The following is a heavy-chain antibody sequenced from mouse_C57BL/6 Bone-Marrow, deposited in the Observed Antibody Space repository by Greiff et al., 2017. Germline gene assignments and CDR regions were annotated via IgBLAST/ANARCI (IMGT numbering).Heavy chain of an antibody. Sequence: EVQRVESGPSLVRPSQTLSLTCTVTGFSINSDCYWIWIRQFPGNKLEYIGYTFYSGITYYNPSLESRTYITRDTSKNQFSLKLSSVTTEDTATYYCARDQADYYGSSSKAMDYWGQGTSVTVSS. CDR2: TFYSGIT. J-gene: IGHJ4*01. CDR3: ARDQADYYGSSSKAMDY. D-gene: IGHD1-1*01. CDR1: GFSINSDCY. V-gene: IGHV3-3*01.